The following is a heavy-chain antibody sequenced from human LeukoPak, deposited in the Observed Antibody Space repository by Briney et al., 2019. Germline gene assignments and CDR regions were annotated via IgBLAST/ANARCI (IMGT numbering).Heavy chain of an antibody. CDR3: ARGLGGGSFLYNWFDP. CDR1: GGSISSSNW. Sequence: SETLSLTCAVSGGSISSSNWWSWVRQPPGKGLEWIGEINHSGSTNYNPSLESRVTISVDTSKNQFSLKLSSVTAADTAVYYCARGLGGGSFLYNWFDPWGQGTLVTVSS. J-gene: IGHJ5*02. V-gene: IGHV4-4*02. D-gene: IGHD2-15*01. CDR2: INHSGST.